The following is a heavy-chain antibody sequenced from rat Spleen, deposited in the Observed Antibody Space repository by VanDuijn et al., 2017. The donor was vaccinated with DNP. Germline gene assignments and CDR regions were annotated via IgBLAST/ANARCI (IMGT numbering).Heavy chain of an antibody. V-gene: IGHV5-25*01. D-gene: IGHD1-10*01. CDR1: GFTFNNYF. CDR3: ARHDNFDWFAY. J-gene: IGHJ3*01. Sequence: EVQLVESGGGLVQPGRSLTLSCEVSGFTFNNYFMAWVRQAPKKGLEWVATISIGGGGTYYSDSAQGQFTVSRDDAKSTLYLQMNSLKSEDTATYYCARHDNFDWFAYWGQGTLVTVSS. CDR2: ISIGGGGT.